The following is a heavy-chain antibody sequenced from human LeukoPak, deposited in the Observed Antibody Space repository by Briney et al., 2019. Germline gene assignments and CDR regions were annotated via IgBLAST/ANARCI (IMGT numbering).Heavy chain of an antibody. CDR1: GYTFTSYD. CDR3: VRGGWARGSSGYGDY. D-gene: IGHD3-22*01. Sequence: ASVKVSCTASGYTFTSYDINWVRQAPGQGLEWIGWMNPNSGNTGYAQKFQGRVTMTRSTSMSIAYMELSSLRSDDTAVYYCVRGGWARGSSGYGDYWGQGTRLTVSS. J-gene: IGHJ4*02. CDR2: MNPNSGNT. V-gene: IGHV1-8*01.